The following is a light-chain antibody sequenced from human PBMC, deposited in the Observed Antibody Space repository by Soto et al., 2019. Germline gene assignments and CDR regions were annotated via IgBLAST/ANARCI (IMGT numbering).Light chain of an antibody. CDR3: LQINSFPPT. Sequence: DIQMTQSPSSVSASVGDRVTITCRASRDIKTSLAWYQQRPGKGPELLIYDASTLQSGVPSRISGSGSGTEFTLTISRLQPEDFATFYCLQINSFPPTFGGGTKVAI. V-gene: IGKV1-12*01. CDR2: DAS. CDR1: RDIKTS. J-gene: IGKJ4*01.